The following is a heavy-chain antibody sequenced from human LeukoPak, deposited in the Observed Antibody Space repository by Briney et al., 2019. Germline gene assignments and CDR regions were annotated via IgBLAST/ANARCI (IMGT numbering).Heavy chain of an antibody. D-gene: IGHD5-12*01. CDR1: GGTFSSYA. CDR2: IIPIFGTA. Sequence: ASVKVSCKASGGTFSSYAISWVRQAPGQGLEWMGGIIPIFGTANYAQKFQGRVTITADESTSTAYMELSSLRSEDTAVYYCARVAHPGVAFDAFDIWGQGTMVTVSS. V-gene: IGHV1-69*13. CDR3: ARVAHPGVAFDAFDI. J-gene: IGHJ3*02.